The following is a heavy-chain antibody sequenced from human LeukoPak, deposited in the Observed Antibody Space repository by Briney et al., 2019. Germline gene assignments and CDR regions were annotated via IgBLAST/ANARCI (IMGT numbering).Heavy chain of an antibody. CDR2: IFYNGGA. V-gene: IGHV4-28*01. D-gene: IGHD6-19*01. CDR3: VRNQAVASNHGAMDI. J-gene: IGHJ3*02. CDR1: GYSITSSNC. Sequence: PSETLSLTCTVSGYSITSSNCWGWIRQPPGKGQEWIGYIFYNGGAYYNTSLNSRVTMSIDASKNQFSLKLRSVTAVDTAMYYCVRNQAVASNHGAMDIWGQGTMVTVSS.